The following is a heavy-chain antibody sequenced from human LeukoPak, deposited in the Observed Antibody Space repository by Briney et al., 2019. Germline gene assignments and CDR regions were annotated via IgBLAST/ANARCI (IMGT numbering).Heavy chain of an antibody. D-gene: IGHD6-19*01. J-gene: IGHJ5*02. V-gene: IGHV6-1*01. CDR2: TYYRSKWYN. CDR3: ARVFISSPSSGWYDWFDP. CDR1: GDSVSSNSAA. Sequence: SQTLSLTCAISGDSVSSNSAAWNWIRQSPSRGLEWLGRTYYRSKWYNDYAVSVKNRITINPDTSKNQFSLQLNSVTPEDTAVYYCARVFISSPSSGWYDWFDPWGQGTLVTVSS.